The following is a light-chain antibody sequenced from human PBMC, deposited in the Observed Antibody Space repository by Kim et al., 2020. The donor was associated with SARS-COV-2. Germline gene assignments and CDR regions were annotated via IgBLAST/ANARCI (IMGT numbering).Light chain of an antibody. V-gene: IGKV1-27*01. Sequence: DIQMTQSPSSLSASVGDRVTITCRASQAINNHLAWYQQKPGKVPKLLIYAASTLQSGVPSRFSGSGSGTDFTLTISSLQPEDVATYYCQRYYSAPLTFGQGTKVEIK. CDR3: QRYYSAPLT. CDR1: QAINNH. CDR2: AAS. J-gene: IGKJ1*01.